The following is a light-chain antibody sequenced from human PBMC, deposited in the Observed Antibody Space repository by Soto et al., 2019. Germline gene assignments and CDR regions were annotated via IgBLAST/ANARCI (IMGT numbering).Light chain of an antibody. Sequence: QSVLTQPASVSGSPGQSITISCTGTSSDVGSYNLVSWYQQHPGKAPKLMIHEGSKRPSGVSNRFSGSKSGNTASLTISGLQAEDEADYYCCSYAGSSTXVXGTGTKVTVL. V-gene: IGLV2-23*01. CDR1: SSDVGSYNL. CDR3: CSYAGSSTXV. CDR2: EGS. J-gene: IGLJ1*01.